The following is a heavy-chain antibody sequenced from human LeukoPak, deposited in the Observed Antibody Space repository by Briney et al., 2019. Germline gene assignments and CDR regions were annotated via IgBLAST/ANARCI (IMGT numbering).Heavy chain of an antibody. CDR3: AKDFYGSGFVYYFDY. CDR1: GFTFSSYG. V-gene: IGHV3-30*18. D-gene: IGHD3-10*01. J-gene: IGHJ4*02. Sequence: GRSLRLSCAASGFTFSSYGMHWVRQAPGKGLEWVAVISYDGSNKYYADSVKGRFTISRDNSKNTLYLQVNSLRAEDTAVYYCAKDFYGSGFVYYFDYWGQGTLVTVSS. CDR2: ISYDGSNK.